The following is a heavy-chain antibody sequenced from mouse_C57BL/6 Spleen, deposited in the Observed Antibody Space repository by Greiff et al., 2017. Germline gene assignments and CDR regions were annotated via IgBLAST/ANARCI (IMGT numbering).Heavy chain of an antibody. CDR3: ARGGRGSDFDY. Sequence: QVQLQQSGPELVKPGASVKLSCKASGYTFTSYDINWVKQRPGQGLEWIGWIYPRVGSTKYNEKFKGKATLTVDTSSSTAYMELHSLTSEDSAVYFCARGGRGSDFDYWGQGTTLTVSS. V-gene: IGHV1-85*01. CDR2: IYPRVGST. CDR1: GYTFTSYD. D-gene: IGHD1-1*02. J-gene: IGHJ2*01.